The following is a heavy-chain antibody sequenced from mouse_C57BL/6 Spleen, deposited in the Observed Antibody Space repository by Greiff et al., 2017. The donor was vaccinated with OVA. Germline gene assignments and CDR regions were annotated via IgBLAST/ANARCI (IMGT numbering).Heavy chain of an antibody. CDR2: IYPGSGNT. Sequence: VQLQESGPELVKPGASVKISCKASGYSFTSYYIHWVKQRPGQGLEWIGWIYPGSGNTKYNEKFKGKATLTADTSSSTAYMQLSSLTSEDSAVYYCARGVYYDYDGRPPEFAYWGQGTLVTVSA. V-gene: IGHV1-66*01. J-gene: IGHJ3*01. D-gene: IGHD2-4*01. CDR3: ARGVYYDYDGRPPEFAY. CDR1: GYSFTSYY.